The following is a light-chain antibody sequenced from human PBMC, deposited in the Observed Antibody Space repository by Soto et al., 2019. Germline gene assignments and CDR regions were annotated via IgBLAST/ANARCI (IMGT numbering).Light chain of an antibody. CDR2: ANI. V-gene: IGLV1-40*01. Sequence: QSVLTQPPSVSGAPGQRGTISCTGSSSNIGAGYDVHWYQQRPGAAPKLLISANINRPSGVPDRFSGSKSGTSASLAITGLQADDEGDYYCQSYDSTLSARDVFGTGTKVTVL. CDR3: QSYDSTLSARDV. CDR1: SSNIGAGYD. J-gene: IGLJ1*01.